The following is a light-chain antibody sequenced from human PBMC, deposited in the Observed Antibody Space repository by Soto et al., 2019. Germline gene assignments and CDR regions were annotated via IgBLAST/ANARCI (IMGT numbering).Light chain of an antibody. CDR3: NSYTSMSARV. CDR1: SSDVGDYDY. V-gene: IGLV2-14*01. CDR2: DVS. J-gene: IGLJ2*01. Sequence: QSALTQPASVSGSPGQSITISCTGTSSDVGDYDYVSWYQQHPGKAPKLMIYDVSNRPSGVSNRFSGSKSGNSASLTSSGLQAEDDADYYCNSYTSMSARVFGGGTKLTVL.